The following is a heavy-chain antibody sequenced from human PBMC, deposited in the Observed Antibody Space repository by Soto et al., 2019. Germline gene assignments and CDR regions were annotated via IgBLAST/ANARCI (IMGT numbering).Heavy chain of an antibody. CDR1: GFTFSSYG. Sequence: PGGSLRLSCAASGFTFSSYGMHWVRQAPGKGLEWVAVISYDGSNKYYADSVKGRFTISRDNSKNTLYLQMNSLRAEDTAVYYCAKGPVTYYYDSSGSRRVQDAEYFQHWGQGTLVTVSS. D-gene: IGHD3-22*01. V-gene: IGHV3-30*18. CDR2: ISYDGSNK. CDR3: AKGPVTYYYDSSGSRRVQDAEYFQH. J-gene: IGHJ1*01.